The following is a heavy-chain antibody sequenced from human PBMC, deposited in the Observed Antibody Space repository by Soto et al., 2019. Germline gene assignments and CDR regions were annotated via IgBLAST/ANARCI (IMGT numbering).Heavy chain of an antibody. Sequence: LHLQESGRGLVKPWEPLPLTSTFSVASSRGIDNSWGWTRQPPGEGLEWIGNINSGGGAYYYPSLRHRVTISVDTSNNQFSLRLSSVTAADTAVYYCADMRGQWLPRDWGQEILVTVSS. CDR1: VASSRGIDNS. CDR2: INSGGGA. V-gene: IGHV4-39*01. D-gene: IGHD6-19*01. J-gene: IGHJ4*02. CDR3: ADMRGQWLPRD.